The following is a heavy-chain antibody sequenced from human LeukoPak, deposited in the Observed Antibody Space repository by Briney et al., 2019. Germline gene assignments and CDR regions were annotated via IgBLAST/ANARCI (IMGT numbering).Heavy chain of an antibody. Sequence: GASLKISCQGVGYPFTTSWIGWVRQLPEKRLEWTASIYAVNSAAKYSPSFQGQVSSSTDRSISTAYLHWSSLKASDTAIYYCAIINHPDGRVYGGQGNLVTVSS. CDR2: IYAVNSAA. CDR1: GYPFTTSW. CDR3: AIINHPDGRVY. V-gene: IGHV5-51*01. D-gene: IGHD5-24*01. J-gene: IGHJ4*02.